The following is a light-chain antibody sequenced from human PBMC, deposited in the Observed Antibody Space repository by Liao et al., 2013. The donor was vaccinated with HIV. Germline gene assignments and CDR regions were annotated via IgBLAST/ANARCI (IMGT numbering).Light chain of an antibody. J-gene: IGLJ3*02. V-gene: IGLV3-1*01. CDR1: RLGNKY. Sequence: SYEVTQPPSVSVSPGQTASITCSGDRLGNKYVWWYQQKPGQSPVLVIYQDTKRPSGIPERFSGSNSDNTATLTISGTQAMDEADYFCQAWDSSIAVFGGGTKLTVL. CDR2: QDT. CDR3: QAWDSSIAV.